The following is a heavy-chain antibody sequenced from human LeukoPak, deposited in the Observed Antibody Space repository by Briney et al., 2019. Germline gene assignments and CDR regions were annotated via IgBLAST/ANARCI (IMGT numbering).Heavy chain of an antibody. CDR2: ISAYNGNT. CDR1: GYTFTSYG. D-gene: IGHD3-16*01. CDR3: ARAALTRGRSTLGYFGY. V-gene: IGHV1-18*01. J-gene: IGHJ4*02. Sequence: ASVKVSCKASGYTFTSYGISWVRQAPGQGLEWMGWISAYNGNTNYAQKFQGRVTITTDESTSTAYMELSSLRSEDTAVYYCARAALTRGRSTLGYFGYWGQGTLVTVSS.